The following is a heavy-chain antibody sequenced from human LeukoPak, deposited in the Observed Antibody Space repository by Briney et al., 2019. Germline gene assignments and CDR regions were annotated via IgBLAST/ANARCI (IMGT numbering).Heavy chain of an antibody. V-gene: IGHV4-34*01. J-gene: IGHJ5*02. CDR2: INHSGST. D-gene: IGHD1-14*01. CDR1: GGSFSGYY. CDR3: ARTRTGVNWFDP. Sequence: PSETLSLTCAVYGGSFSGYYWSWIRQPPGKGLEWIGEINHSGSTNYNPSLKSRVTISVGTSKNQFSLKLSSVTAADTAVYYCARTRTGVNWFDPWGQGTLVTVSS.